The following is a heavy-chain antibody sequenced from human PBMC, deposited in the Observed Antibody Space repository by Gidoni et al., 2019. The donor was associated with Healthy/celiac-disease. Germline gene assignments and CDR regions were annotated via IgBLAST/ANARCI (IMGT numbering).Heavy chain of an antibody. CDR2: IKPTSGGT. Sequence: QVQLVQSGAEVKKPGASVKVSCTASGYTFTGYSLHWVRQAPGKGLEWMGWIKPTSGGTNYAQKFQGRGTMTRDTSISTAYMELSRLRSDDTAVYYCARDRPHYDSSGHDYWGQGTLVTVSS. CDR1: GYTFTGYS. D-gene: IGHD3-22*01. CDR3: ARDRPHYDSSGHDY. V-gene: IGHV1-2*02. J-gene: IGHJ4*02.